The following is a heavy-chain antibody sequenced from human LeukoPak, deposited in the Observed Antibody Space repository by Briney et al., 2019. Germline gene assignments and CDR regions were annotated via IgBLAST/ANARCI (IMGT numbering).Heavy chain of an antibody. J-gene: IGHJ4*02. CDR2: ISTYSGNT. V-gene: IGHV1-18*01. D-gene: IGHD3-22*01. CDR1: GYTFTSYG. CDR3: ARDPTPHNYYESSGPFDY. Sequence: ASVKVSCKASGYTFTSYGVSWVRQAPGQGLEWMGWISTYSGNTNYAQNLQGRVTMTTDTSTSTAYMELRSLRSDDTAVYYCARDPTPHNYYESSGPFDYWGQGTLVTVSP.